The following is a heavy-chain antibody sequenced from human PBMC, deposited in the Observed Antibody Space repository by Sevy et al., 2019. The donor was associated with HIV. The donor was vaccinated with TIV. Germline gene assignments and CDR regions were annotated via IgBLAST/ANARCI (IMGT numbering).Heavy chain of an antibody. CDR2: MNPNSGNT. V-gene: IGHV1-8*01. D-gene: IGHD3-16*01. CDR1: GYTFTTYD. CDR3: ARVRGANRGQRLYNWFDP. J-gene: IGHJ5*02. Sequence: GASVKVSCKASGYTFTTYDINWVRQAPGQGLEWMGWMNPNSGNTDYAQKFQGRVTMTRNTSISTAYMEVTSLRSEDTAVYYCARVRGANRGQRLYNWFDPWGQGTLVTVSS.